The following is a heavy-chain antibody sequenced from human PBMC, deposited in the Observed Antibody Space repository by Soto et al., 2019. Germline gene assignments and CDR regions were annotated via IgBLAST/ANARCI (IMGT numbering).Heavy chain of an antibody. CDR3: AHRTAYDISTGYYPFDY. J-gene: IGHJ4*02. Sequence: SGPTLVNPTQTLTLTCTFSGFSLSTSGVGVAWIRQPPGKALEWLALIYWDDGKRYSPSLKTRLNITKDTSKNQVVLTLTNVDPVDTATYYWAHRTAYDISTGYYPFDYWGQGSLVTVSS. CDR2: IYWDDGK. D-gene: IGHD3-9*01. V-gene: IGHV2-5*02. CDR1: GFSLSTSGVG.